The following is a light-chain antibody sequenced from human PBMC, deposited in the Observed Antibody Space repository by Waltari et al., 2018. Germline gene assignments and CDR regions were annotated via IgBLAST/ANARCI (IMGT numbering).Light chain of an antibody. CDR1: QGISAW. Sequence: DIQMTQSPSFVSASVGDTVTITCRASQGISAWVAWYQQKPGNAPKLLIYAVCSLQSGVPSRFSGSGSGTDFTLTITTLQPEDFATYYCQQCTTFPWTFGQGTEVAMK. CDR3: QQCTTFPWT. J-gene: IGKJ1*01. CDR2: AVC. V-gene: IGKV1-12*01.